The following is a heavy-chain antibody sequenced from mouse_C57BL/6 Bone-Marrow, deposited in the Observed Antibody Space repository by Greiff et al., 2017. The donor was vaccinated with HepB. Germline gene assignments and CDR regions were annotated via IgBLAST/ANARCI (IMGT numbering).Heavy chain of an antibody. CDR1: GYAFSSSW. CDR2: IYPGDGDT. Sequence: QVQLQQSGPELVKPGASVKISCKASGYAFSSSWMNWVKQRPGKGLEWIGRIYPGDGDTNYNGKFKGKATLTADKSSSTAYMQLSSLTSEDSAVYFCARSSYYGSSYPFWYFDVWGTGTTVTVSS. D-gene: IGHD1-1*01. J-gene: IGHJ1*03. V-gene: IGHV1-82*01. CDR3: ARSSYYGSSYPFWYFDV.